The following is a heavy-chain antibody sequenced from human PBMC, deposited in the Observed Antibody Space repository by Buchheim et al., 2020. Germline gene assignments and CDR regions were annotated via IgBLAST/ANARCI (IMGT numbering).Heavy chain of an antibody. CDR3: ARYDYGDYLGMAYFDL. CDR2: ISSSSSTI. D-gene: IGHD4-17*01. V-gene: IGHV3-48*01. J-gene: IGHJ2*01. Sequence: EVQLVESGGGLVQPGGSLRLSCAASGFTFSSYSMNWVRQAPGKGLEWGSDISSSSSTIYYADSVKGRFTISRDNAKTSLYLQMNSLRAEDTAVYYCARYDYGDYLGMAYFDLWGRGTL. CDR1: GFTFSSYS.